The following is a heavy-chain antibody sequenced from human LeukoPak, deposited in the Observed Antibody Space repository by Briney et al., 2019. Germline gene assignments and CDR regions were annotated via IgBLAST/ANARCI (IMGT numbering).Heavy chain of an antibody. D-gene: IGHD6-13*01. V-gene: IGHV4-34*01. CDR3: ATPLLYSSSWRPLGY. Sequence: SETLPLTCAVYGGSFSGYYWSWIRQPPGKGLEWIGEINHSGSTNYNPSLKSRVTISVDTSKNQFSLKLSSVTAADTAVYYCATPLLYSSSWRPLGYWGQGTLVTVSS. J-gene: IGHJ4*02. CDR1: GGSFSGYY. CDR2: INHSGST.